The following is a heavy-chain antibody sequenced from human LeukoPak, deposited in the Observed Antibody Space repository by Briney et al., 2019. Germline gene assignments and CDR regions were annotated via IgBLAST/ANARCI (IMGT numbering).Heavy chain of an antibody. Sequence: GGSLRLSCAASGFTFDDYTMHWVRQAPGKGLEWVSLISWDGGSTYYADSVKGRFTISRDNSKNSLYLQMNSLRTEDTALYYCAKEGSSKYYYDSSGYVFDYWGQGTLVTVSS. D-gene: IGHD3-22*01. V-gene: IGHV3-43*01. CDR2: ISWDGGST. CDR1: GFTFDDYT. J-gene: IGHJ4*02. CDR3: AKEGSSKYYYDSSGYVFDY.